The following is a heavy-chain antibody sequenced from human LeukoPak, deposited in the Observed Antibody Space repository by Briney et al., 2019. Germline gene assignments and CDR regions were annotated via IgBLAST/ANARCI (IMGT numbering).Heavy chain of an antibody. CDR2: IYYSGST. D-gene: IGHD2-15*01. Sequence: SETLSLTCTVSGGSISSSSYYWGWIRQPPGKGREWIASIYYSGSTYYNPSLKGRVTISVYTSKNQFSLKLSSVTAADTAVYYCVSRRLLVVPNAFDIWGQGTMVTVSS. CDR3: VSRRLLVVPNAFDI. V-gene: IGHV4-39*01. CDR1: GGSISSSSYY. J-gene: IGHJ3*02.